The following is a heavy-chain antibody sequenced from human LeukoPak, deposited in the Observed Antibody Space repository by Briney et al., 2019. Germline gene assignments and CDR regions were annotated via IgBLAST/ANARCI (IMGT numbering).Heavy chain of an antibody. J-gene: IGHJ4*02. D-gene: IGHD6-13*01. V-gene: IGHV3-30*03. CDR3: ARDRSSSLDY. CDR2: ISYDGSNT. Sequence: HAGGSLRLSCAASGFSFSDYNMHWVRQAPGKGLEWVAVISYDGSNTYYGDSVKGRFTISRDNSKNTLYLQMNSLRAEDTAVYYCARDRSSSLDYWGQGTLVTVSS. CDR1: GFSFSDYN.